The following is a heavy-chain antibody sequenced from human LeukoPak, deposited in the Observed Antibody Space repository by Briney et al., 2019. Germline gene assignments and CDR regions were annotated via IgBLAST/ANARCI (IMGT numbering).Heavy chain of an antibody. V-gene: IGHV3-74*01. J-gene: IGHJ4*02. CDR2: INGDGSIT. Sequence: GGSLRLSCAASGFTFSGRWMHWVRQGPGKELVWVSRINGDGSITTYADSVKGRFTISRDNAKNTLYLQMNSLKAEDTAVYYCAREQPVETAVDHWGQGTLVTVSS. D-gene: IGHD6-6*01. CDR3: AREQPVETAVDH. CDR1: GFTFSGRW.